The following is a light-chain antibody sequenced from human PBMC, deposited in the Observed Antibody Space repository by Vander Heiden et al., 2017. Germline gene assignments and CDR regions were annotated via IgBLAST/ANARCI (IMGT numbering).Light chain of an antibody. CDR1: SSNIGAGYY. Sequence: QSVLTQPPSVSAAPGQRVTISCTGSSSNIGAGYYVHWYQQLPGTAPKLLIYGNSDRPSGVPDRFSGSRSGTSASLAITGLQAEDEADYYCQSFDSSVSGWLFGGGTKLTVL. CDR3: QSFDSSVSGWL. J-gene: IGLJ3*02. CDR2: GNS. V-gene: IGLV1-40*01.